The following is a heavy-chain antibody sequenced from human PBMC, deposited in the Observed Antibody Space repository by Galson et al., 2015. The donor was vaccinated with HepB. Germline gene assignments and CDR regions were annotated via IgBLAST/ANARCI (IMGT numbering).Heavy chain of an antibody. Sequence: SVKVSCKASGGTFSSYAISWVRQAPGQGLEWMGRIIPILGIANYAQKFQGRVTITADKSTSTAYMELSSLRSEDTAVYYCAKTRGGVRFAFDIWGQGTMVTVSS. J-gene: IGHJ3*02. V-gene: IGHV1-69*04. CDR2: IIPILGIA. D-gene: IGHD3-10*01. CDR1: GGTFSSYA. CDR3: AKTRGGVRFAFDI.